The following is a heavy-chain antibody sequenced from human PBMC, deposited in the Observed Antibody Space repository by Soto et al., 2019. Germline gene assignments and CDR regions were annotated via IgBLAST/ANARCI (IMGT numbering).Heavy chain of an antibody. CDR2: INSDASST. V-gene: IGHV3-74*01. Sequence: EVQLVESGGGLVQPGGSLRLSCAASGFSFNIYWMHWVRHAPGKGLVWVSRINSDASSTNYADSVKGRFTISRDNAMNTLYLQMNSLRVEDTAVYYCARGVRCGSYPYYYYAMDVWGQGTTVTVSS. D-gene: IGHD1-26*01. CDR3: ARGVRCGSYPYYYYAMDV. CDR1: GFSFNIYW. J-gene: IGHJ6*02.